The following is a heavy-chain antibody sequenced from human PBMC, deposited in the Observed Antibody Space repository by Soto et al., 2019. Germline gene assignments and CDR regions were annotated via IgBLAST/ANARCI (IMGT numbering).Heavy chain of an antibody. D-gene: IGHD4-17*01. V-gene: IGHV1-69*13. J-gene: IGHJ6*02. Sequence: SVKLSCKASGGTFSSYAISWVRQAPGQGLEWMGGIIPIFGTANYAQKFQGRVTITADESTSTAYMELSSLRSEDTAVYYCARDRNGDYVSPNYYGMDVWGQGTTVTVSS. CDR3: ARDRNGDYVSPNYYGMDV. CDR1: GGTFSSYA. CDR2: IIPIFGTA.